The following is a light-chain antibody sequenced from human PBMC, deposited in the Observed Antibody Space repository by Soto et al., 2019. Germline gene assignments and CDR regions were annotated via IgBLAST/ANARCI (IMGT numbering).Light chain of an antibody. CDR3: QQRSNWPLT. V-gene: IGKV3-11*01. CDR1: QSVSSF. CDR2: DAS. J-gene: IGKJ4*01. Sequence: EIVLTQSPATLSLSPGERATLSCRASQSVSSFLVWYQQKPGQAPRLLISDASNRATGIPGRFSGSGSGTDFTLTISSLEPEDFAVYYCQQRSNWPLTFGGGTKVEIK.